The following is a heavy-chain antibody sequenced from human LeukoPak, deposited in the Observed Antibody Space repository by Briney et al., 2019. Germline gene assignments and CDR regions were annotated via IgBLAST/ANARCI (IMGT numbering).Heavy chain of an antibody. J-gene: IGHJ4*02. CDR3: ARKVTLGYCSGGSCYSPLDY. V-gene: IGHV4-34*01. CDR2: INHSGST. CDR1: GGSFSGYY. D-gene: IGHD2-15*01. Sequence: SETLSLTCAVYGGSFSGYYWSWIRQPPGKGLEWIGEINHSGSTSYNPSLKSRVTISVDTSKNQFSLKLSSVTAADTAVYYCARKVTLGYCSGGSCYSPLDYWGQGTLVTVSS.